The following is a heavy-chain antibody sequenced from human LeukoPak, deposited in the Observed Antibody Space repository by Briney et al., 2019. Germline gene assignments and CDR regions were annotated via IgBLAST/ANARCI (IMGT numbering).Heavy chain of an antibody. V-gene: IGHV1-46*01. CDR1: GYTFTSYY. Sequence: ASVKVSCKASGYTFTSYYMHWVRQAPGQGLEWMGIINPSGGSTSYAQKFQGRVTMTRDMSTSTVYMELSSLRSEDTAVYYCARGAQILRYFDWLGYYYMDVWGKGTTVTVSS. J-gene: IGHJ6*03. CDR3: ARGAQILRYFDWLGYYYMDV. CDR2: INPSGGST. D-gene: IGHD3-9*01.